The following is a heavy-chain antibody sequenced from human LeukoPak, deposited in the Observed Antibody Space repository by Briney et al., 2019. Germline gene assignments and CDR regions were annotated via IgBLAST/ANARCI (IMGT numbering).Heavy chain of an antibody. CDR2: ISSSSSYI. Sequence: PGGSLRLSCAASGFTFSSYSMNWVRQAPGKGLEWVSSISSSSSYIYYADSVKGRFTISRDNAKNSLYLQMNSLRAEDTAMYYCAREPSVTTQSPLYYYYYMDVWGKGTTVTVSS. CDR1: GFTFSSYS. J-gene: IGHJ6*03. CDR3: AREPSVTTQSPLYYYYYMDV. V-gene: IGHV3-21*01. D-gene: IGHD4-11*01.